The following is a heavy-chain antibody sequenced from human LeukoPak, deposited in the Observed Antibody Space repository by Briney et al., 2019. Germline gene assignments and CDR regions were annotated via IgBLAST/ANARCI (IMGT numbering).Heavy chain of an antibody. Sequence: GGSLRLSCAASGFTFNNYAMNWVRQAPGTGLEWVSSISGGGETTYYADSAKCRFTISRDNSQNTLYLQMNSLRAEDTAVYYCARDYADYVGYFFFDYWGQGTLVTVS. D-gene: IGHD4-17*01. CDR2: ISGGGETT. V-gene: IGHV3-23*01. CDR1: GFTFNNYA. CDR3: ARDYADYVGYFFFDY. J-gene: IGHJ4*02.